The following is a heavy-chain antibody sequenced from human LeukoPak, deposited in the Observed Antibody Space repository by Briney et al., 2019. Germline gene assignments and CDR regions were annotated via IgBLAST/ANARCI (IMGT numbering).Heavy chain of an antibody. CDR1: GFTFSSYA. CDR3: AKDGYGDYEVWFDP. J-gene: IGHJ5*02. V-gene: IGHV3-23*01. D-gene: IGHD4-17*01. Sequence: GGSLRLSCAASGFTFSSYAMSWVRQAPGKGLEWVSAISGGGGSTYYADSVKGRFTISRDNSKNTLYLQMNSLRAEDTAVYYCAKDGYGDYEVWFDPWGQGTLVTVSS. CDR2: ISGGGGST.